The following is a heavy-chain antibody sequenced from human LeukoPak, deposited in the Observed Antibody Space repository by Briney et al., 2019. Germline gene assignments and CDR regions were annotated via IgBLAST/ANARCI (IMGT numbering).Heavy chain of an antibody. D-gene: IGHD4-23*01. CDR3: AKDPDYGGNSGG. J-gene: IGHJ4*02. V-gene: IGHV3-23*01. CDR2: ISGSGGST. CDR1: GFTFSSYA. Sequence: PGGSLRLSCAASGFTFSSYAMTWVRQVPGKGLEWVSAISGSGGSTYYADSVKGRFTISRDNSKNTLYLQMNSLRAEDTAVYYCAKDPDYGGNSGGWGQGTLVTVSS.